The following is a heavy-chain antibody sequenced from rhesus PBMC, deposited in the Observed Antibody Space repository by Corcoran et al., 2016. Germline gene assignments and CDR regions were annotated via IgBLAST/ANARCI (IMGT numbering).Heavy chain of an antibody. Sequence: QVQLQQWGEGLAKPPETLSLTCAVYGGSISGYYYGSWIRQHPGKGLEWIGDIYGNSASTHSNPSLKHRVTISTDTSKNQFSLKLSSVTAADTAVYYCARVRGWNCTFDLWGPGTPVTISS. CDR1: GGSISGYYY. V-gene: IGHV4-73*01. CDR3: ARVRGWNCTFDL. J-gene: IGHJ2*01. CDR2: IYGNSAST. D-gene: IGHD1-1*01.